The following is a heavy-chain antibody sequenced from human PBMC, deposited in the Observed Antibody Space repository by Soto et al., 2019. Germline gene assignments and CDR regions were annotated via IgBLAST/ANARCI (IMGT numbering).Heavy chain of an antibody. Sequence: GGSLRLSCAASGFIFDDYAIHWVRQVPGKGLEWVSGISWNSGSIGYADSVKGRFTISRVNAKNSLYLQMNSLRPEDTALYYCARDMAGGSGSYYNAIDYWGQGTLVTVSS. CDR1: GFIFDDYA. J-gene: IGHJ4*02. D-gene: IGHD3-10*01. CDR2: ISWNSGSI. V-gene: IGHV3-9*01. CDR3: ARDMAGGSGSYYNAIDY.